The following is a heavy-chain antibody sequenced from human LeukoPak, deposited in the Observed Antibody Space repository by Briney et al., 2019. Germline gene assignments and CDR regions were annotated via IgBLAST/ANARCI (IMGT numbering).Heavy chain of an antibody. Sequence: SETLSLTCAVYGGSFSGYYWSWIRQPPGKGLEWIGEINHSGSTNYNPSLKSRVTISVDTSKNQFSLKLSSVAAADTAVYYCARGQGSCSSTSCYGWNYYYYYYTDVWGKGTTVTVSS. CDR1: GGSFSGYY. CDR2: INHSGST. J-gene: IGHJ6*03. CDR3: ARGQGSCSSTSCYGWNYYYYYYTDV. D-gene: IGHD2-2*01. V-gene: IGHV4-34*01.